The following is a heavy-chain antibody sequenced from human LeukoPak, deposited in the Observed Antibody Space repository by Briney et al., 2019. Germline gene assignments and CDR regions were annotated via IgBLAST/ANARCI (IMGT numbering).Heavy chain of an antibody. V-gene: IGHV4-39*01. CDR1: GGSISSSSYY. D-gene: IGHD3-10*01. Sequence: SETQSLTCTVSGGSISSSSYYWGWIRQPSGKGLEWIGSIYYSGSTYYNPSLKSQVTISVDMSKNQFSLKLSSVTAADTAVYYCARLWFGPFNWFDPWGQGTLVTVSS. CDR2: IYYSGST. J-gene: IGHJ5*02. CDR3: ARLWFGPFNWFDP.